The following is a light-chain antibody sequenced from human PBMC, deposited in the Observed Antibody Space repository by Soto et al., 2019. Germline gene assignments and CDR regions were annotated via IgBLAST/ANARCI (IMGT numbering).Light chain of an antibody. CDR2: DTT. Sequence: QAVVTHEPSLTVSPGGTVTLTCGSSTGAVTSGNYPYWFQKKPGQAPRTLIYDTTNKQSWTPARFSGSLLGGKAALTLAGAQTDDEADYYCLLSYSGTNWVFGGGTKLTVL. CDR3: LLSYSGTNWV. CDR1: TGAVTSGNY. V-gene: IGLV7-46*01. J-gene: IGLJ3*02.